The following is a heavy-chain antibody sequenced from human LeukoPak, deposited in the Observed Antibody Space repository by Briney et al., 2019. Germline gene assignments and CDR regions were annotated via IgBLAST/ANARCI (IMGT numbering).Heavy chain of an antibody. V-gene: IGHV5-51*01. CDR3: ARQAWCGMDV. CDR2: IYPGDSDT. J-gene: IGHJ6*02. CDR1: GYRFNAYW. Sequence: GESLKISCKGSGYRFNAYWIAWVRQMPGKGLEWMGIIYPGDSDTRYSPSFQGQVTISADKSISTAYLQWSSLKASDTAMYYCARQAWCGMDVWGQGTTVTVSS. D-gene: IGHD2-8*01.